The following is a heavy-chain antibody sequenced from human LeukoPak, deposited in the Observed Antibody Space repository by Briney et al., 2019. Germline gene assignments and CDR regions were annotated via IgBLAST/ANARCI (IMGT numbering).Heavy chain of an antibody. CDR3: ARLGMTIFRVKGAFDI. V-gene: IGHV1-2*02. D-gene: IGHD4/OR15-4a*01. CDR2: INPNSGGT. J-gene: IGHJ3*02. Sequence: GASVKVSCKASGYTFTGYYMHWVRQAPGQGLEWMGWINPNSGGTNYAQKFQGRVTMTRDTSISTAYMELSRLRSDDTAVYYCARLGMTIFRVKGAFDIWGQGTMVTVSS. CDR1: GYTFTGYY.